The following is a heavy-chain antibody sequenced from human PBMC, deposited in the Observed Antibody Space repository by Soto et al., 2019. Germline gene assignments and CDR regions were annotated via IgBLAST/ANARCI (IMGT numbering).Heavy chain of an antibody. CDR1: GGSISSYY. CDR3: ARGPHSGSKTLYFDD. Sequence: QVQLQESGPGLVKPSETLSLTCTVSGGSISSYYWSWIRQPAGKGLEWIGRIYTSGSTNYNPSLKSRVTMSVDTSKNQFSLKLSSVTAADTAVYYCARGPHSGSKTLYFDDWGQGTLVTVSS. CDR2: IYTSGST. J-gene: IGHJ4*02. V-gene: IGHV4-4*07. D-gene: IGHD1-26*01.